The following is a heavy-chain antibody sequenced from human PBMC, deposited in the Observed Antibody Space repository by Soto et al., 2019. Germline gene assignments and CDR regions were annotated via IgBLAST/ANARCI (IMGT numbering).Heavy chain of an antibody. D-gene: IGHD3-3*01. J-gene: IGHJ3*01. CDR3: ARDFGRQAPGL. CDR2: IIPALNSP. V-gene: IGHV1-69*01. CDR1: GGDFRSYA. Sequence: QVHLVQSGAEVKKPGSSVKVSCKASGGDFRSYAITWVRQAPGQGLEWMGDIIPALNSPNYAQKFQGRVSITADESTTTVYLELSSLSSDDTAMFFGARDFGRQAPGLWGQGTMILVSS.